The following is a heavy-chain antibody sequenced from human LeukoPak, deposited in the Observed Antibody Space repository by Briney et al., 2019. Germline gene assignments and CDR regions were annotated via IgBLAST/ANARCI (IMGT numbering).Heavy chain of an antibody. CDR1: GGSFSGYY. J-gene: IGHJ4*02. V-gene: IGHV4-34*01. Sequence: SETLSLTCAVYGGSFSGYYWSWIRQPPGKGLEWIGEINHSGSTNYNPSLKSRVTMSIDTSKNQFSLRLSSVTAADTAVYYCAREPYIVRGFDYWGQGTLVTVSS. D-gene: IGHD3-10*01. CDR3: AREPYIVRGFDY. CDR2: INHSGST.